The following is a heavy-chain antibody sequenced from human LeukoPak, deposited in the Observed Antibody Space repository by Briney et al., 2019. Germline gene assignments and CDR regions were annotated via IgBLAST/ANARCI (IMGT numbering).Heavy chain of an antibody. D-gene: IGHD5-24*01. J-gene: IGHJ4*02. CDR2: INHSGST. V-gene: IGHV4-34*01. CDR3: ARGDGRDGYNGEY. Sequence: PSETLSLTCAVYGGSFSGYYWSWIRQPPGKGLEWIGEINHSGSTNYNPSLKSRVTISVDTSKNQFSLKLSSVTAADTAVHYCARGDGRDGYNGEYWGQGTLVTVSS. CDR1: GGSFSGYY.